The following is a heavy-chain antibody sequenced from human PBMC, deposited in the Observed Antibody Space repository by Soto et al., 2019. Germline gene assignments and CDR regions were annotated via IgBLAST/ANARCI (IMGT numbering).Heavy chain of an antibody. Sequence: SETLSLTCTVSGGSISSSSYYWGWIRQPPGKGLEWIGSIYYSGCTYYNPSLKSRVTISVDTSKNQFSLKLSSVTAADTAVYYCAREITMPRFDPWGQGTLVTVSS. CDR3: AREITMPRFDP. CDR2: IYYSGCT. V-gene: IGHV4-39*02. J-gene: IGHJ5*02. D-gene: IGHD3-10*01. CDR1: GGSISSSSYY.